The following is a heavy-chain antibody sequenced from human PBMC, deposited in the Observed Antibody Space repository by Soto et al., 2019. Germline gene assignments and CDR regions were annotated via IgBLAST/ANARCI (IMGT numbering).Heavy chain of an antibody. CDR3: AREGHGDYEGGTFFDY. Sequence: QVQLVQSGAEVKKPGSSVKVSCKASGGTFSSYAISWVRQAPGQGLEWMGGIIPIFGTANYAQKFQGRVTITADESTSTAYMDLSSLRSEDTAVSYCAREGHGDYEGGTFFDYWGQGTLVTVSS. CDR1: GGTFSSYA. V-gene: IGHV1-69*01. D-gene: IGHD4-17*01. J-gene: IGHJ4*02. CDR2: IIPIFGTA.